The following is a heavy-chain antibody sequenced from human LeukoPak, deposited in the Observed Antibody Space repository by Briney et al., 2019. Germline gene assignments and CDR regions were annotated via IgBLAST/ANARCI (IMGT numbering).Heavy chain of an antibody. CDR2: IYCSGST. Sequence: SSETLSLTCTVSGGSISSYYWSWIRQPPGKGLEWIGYIYCSGSTNYNPSLKSRVTISVDTSKNQFSLKLSSVTAADTAVYYCARDPDSGWFDPWGQGTLVTVSS. J-gene: IGHJ5*02. CDR1: GGSISSYY. V-gene: IGHV4-59*01. CDR3: ARDPDSGWFDP. D-gene: IGHD1-14*01.